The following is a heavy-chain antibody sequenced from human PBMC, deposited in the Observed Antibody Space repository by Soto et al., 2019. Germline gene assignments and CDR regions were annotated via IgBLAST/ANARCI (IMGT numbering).Heavy chain of an antibody. CDR1: GGSFSGYY. V-gene: IGHV4-34*01. J-gene: IGHJ4*02. D-gene: IGHD6-13*01. CDR3: ARGLRSWTYYFDY. Sequence: TSETLSLTCAVYGGSFSGYYWTWIRQPPGTGLEWIGEINHSGSTNNNPSLKSRVTISVDTSKNQFSLKLSSVTAADTAVYYCARGLRSWTYYFDYWGQGIQVTAPQ. CDR2: INHSGST.